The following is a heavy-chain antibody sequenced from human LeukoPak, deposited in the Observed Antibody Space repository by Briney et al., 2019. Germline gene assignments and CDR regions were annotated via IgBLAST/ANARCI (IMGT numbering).Heavy chain of an antibody. J-gene: IGHJ6*03. CDR3: ARGTYYYYMDV. CDR2: IRNDGSNK. V-gene: IGHV3-30*02. Sequence: GGSLRLSCVASGFTFSSNGMHWVRQAPGKGLEWVAFIRNDGSNKYYVDSVKGRFTIYRDNSKNTLYLQMNSLRSEDTAVYYCARGTYYYYMDVWGKGTTVTVSS. CDR1: GFTFSSNG.